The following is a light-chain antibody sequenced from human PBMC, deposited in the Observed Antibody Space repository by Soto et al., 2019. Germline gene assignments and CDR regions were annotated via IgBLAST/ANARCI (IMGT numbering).Light chain of an antibody. V-gene: IGKV3-20*01. CDR1: PSVSRR. CDR3: QHYGETPIT. Sequence: PGGRATLSFRASPSVSRRLAWYQHRPGQSPRLLISGASMRASGVPVRFSGSGSGTDFTLTISRLEPEDFAVYYCQHYGETPITFGLGTRLEIK. J-gene: IGKJ5*01. CDR2: GAS.